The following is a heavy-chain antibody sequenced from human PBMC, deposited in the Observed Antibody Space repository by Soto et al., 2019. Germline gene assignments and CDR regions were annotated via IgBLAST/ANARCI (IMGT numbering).Heavy chain of an antibody. J-gene: IGHJ6*02. V-gene: IGHV3-23*01. CDR1: GFTFSTFV. CDR3: AVHLGQNYYTMDV. CDR2: ITGSGKSA. Sequence: LRLSCAASGFTFSTFVVTWVRQVPGEGLEWVSSITGSGKSAYYADSVKGRVTISRDNSKNTLYLQISSLGVDDTAVYHCAVHLGQNYYTMDVWGQGTTVTVSS.